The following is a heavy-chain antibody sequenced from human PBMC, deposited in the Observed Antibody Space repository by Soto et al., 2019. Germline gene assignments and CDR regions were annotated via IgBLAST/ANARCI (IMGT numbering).Heavy chain of an antibody. CDR3: ARDDYGNYPW. D-gene: IGHD4-17*01. Sequence: QVQLVQSGAEVKKPGASVKVSCKASGYTFTTYGISWVRQAPGQGLEWMGWINVHTDNTNYAQKFQGRVTMTTETSTNTVYMELRSLRSDDTAVYYCARDDYGNYPWWGQGTLVTVSS. CDR2: INVHTDNT. J-gene: IGHJ4*02. CDR1: GYTFTTYG. V-gene: IGHV1-18*01.